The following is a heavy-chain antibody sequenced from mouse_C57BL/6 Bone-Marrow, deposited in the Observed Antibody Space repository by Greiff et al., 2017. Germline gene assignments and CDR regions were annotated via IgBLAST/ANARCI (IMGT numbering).Heavy chain of an antibody. CDR3: ARHGNGNYGDY. D-gene: IGHD2-1*01. CDR2: ISSGGSYT. CDR1: GFTFSSYG. V-gene: IGHV5-6*01. J-gene: IGHJ2*01. Sequence: EVKLMESGGDLVKPGGSLKLSCAASGFTFSSYGMSWVRQTPDKRLEWVATISSGGSYTYYPDSVKGRFTISRDNAKNTLYLQMGSLKSEYTAMYYCARHGNGNYGDYWGQGTTLTVSS.